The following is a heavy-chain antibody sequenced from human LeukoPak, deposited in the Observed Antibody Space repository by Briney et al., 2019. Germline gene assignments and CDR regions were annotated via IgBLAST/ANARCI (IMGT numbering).Heavy chain of an antibody. D-gene: IGHD3-22*01. CDR3: ARGANSGYNG. Sequence: PGGSLRLSCAASGFTVSGSYMSWVRQAPGNGLECVSVIYTGGSTNYADSVKGRFTISRDNSRNTLYLQMNSLRAEDTAVYYCARGANSGYNGWGQGTLVTVSS. J-gene: IGHJ4*02. CDR2: IYTGGST. V-gene: IGHV3-53*01. CDR1: GFTVSGSY.